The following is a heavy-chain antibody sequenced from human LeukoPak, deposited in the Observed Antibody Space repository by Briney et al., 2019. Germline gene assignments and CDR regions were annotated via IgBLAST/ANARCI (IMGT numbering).Heavy chain of an antibody. CDR2: ISSSSSYI. V-gene: IGHV3-21*01. Sequence: GGSLRLSCAASGLTFSSYSMNWVRQAPGKGLEWVSSISSSSSYIYYADSVKGRFTISRDNAKNSLYLQMNSLRAEDTAVYYCARDMVVNAIMTWYFDLWGRGTLVTVSS. CDR3: ARDMVVNAIMTWYFDL. CDR1: GLTFSSYS. D-gene: IGHD2-21*01. J-gene: IGHJ2*01.